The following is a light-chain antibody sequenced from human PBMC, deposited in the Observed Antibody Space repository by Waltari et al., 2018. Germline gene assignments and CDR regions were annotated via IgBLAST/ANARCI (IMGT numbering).Light chain of an antibody. Sequence: QSVLTQPPSVSGAPGQRVTISCPGSNSNVGAGFDVHWYQQLPGTAPKLLIYGNTNRPSGVPDRFSGSKSGTSASLAITGLQAEDEADYYCQSYDSSLSDSVFGGGTKLTVL. J-gene: IGLJ2*01. CDR1: NSNVGAGFD. CDR2: GNT. CDR3: QSYDSSLSDSV. V-gene: IGLV1-40*01.